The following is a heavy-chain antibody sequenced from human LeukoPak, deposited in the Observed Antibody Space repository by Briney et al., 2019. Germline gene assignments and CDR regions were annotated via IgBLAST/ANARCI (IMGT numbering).Heavy chain of an antibody. CDR1: GFTFSSYW. J-gene: IGHJ5*02. CDR3: ARGGSMVRGVTVWFDP. D-gene: IGHD3-10*01. Sequence: GGSLRLSCAASGFTFSSYWMSWVRQAPGKGLEWVANIKQDGSEKYYVDSVKGRFTISRDNAKNSLYLQMNSLRAEDTAVYYCARGGSMVRGVTVWFDPWGQGTLVTVSS. CDR2: IKQDGSEK. V-gene: IGHV3-7*01.